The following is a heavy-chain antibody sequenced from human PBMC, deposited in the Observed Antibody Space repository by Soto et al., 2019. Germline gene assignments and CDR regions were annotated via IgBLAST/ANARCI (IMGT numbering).Heavy chain of an antibody. V-gene: IGHV4-30-4*01. D-gene: IGHD4-17*01. J-gene: IGHJ2*01. Sequence: QVQLQESGPGLVKPSQTLSLTCAVSGGSISSGDYYWSWIRQPPGKGLEWIGYIYYSGSTYYNPSLKGRVTISVDTSKNQFSLKLSFVTAADTAVYYCARGLRSTVTTYWYFDLWGRGTLVTVSS. CDR2: IYYSGST. CDR3: ARGLRSTVTTYWYFDL. CDR1: GGSISSGDYY.